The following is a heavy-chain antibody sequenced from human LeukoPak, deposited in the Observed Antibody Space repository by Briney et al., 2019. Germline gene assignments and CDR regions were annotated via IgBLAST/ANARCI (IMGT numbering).Heavy chain of an antibody. J-gene: IGHJ4*02. Sequence: SGTLSLTCAVSVGSISSSNWWSWVRQPPGKGLEWIGEIYHSGSTNYNPSLKSRVTISVDKSKNQFSLKLSSVTAADTAVYYCARVTPFITMVRGVTPDYFDYWGQGTLVTVSS. CDR3: ARVTPFITMVRGVTPDYFDY. CDR1: VGSISSSNW. CDR2: IYHSGST. D-gene: IGHD3-10*01. V-gene: IGHV4-4*02.